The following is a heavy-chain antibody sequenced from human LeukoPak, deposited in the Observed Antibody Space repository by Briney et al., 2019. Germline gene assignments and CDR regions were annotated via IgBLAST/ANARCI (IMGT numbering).Heavy chain of an antibody. CDR1: GASINTYY. J-gene: IGHJ3*01. CDR3: ARLFSSSWYRGAFDL. Sequence: PSETLSLTCTVSGASINTYYWGWIRQPPGKGLEWIGSIYYSGNTYYNPSLKSRVTISVDTSKNQFSLKLSSVTAADTAVYYCARLFSSSWYRGAFDLWGQGTMVTVSS. V-gene: IGHV4-39*01. CDR2: IYYSGNT. D-gene: IGHD6-13*01.